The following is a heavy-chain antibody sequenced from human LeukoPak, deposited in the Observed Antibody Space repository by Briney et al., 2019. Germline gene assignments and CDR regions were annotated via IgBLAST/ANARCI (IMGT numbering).Heavy chain of an antibody. J-gene: IGHJ4*02. CDR3: ARESLGGYGYETPFDY. CDR2: IIPIFGTA. Sequence: SVKVSCKASGYTFTSYGISWVRQAPGQGLEWMGGIIPIFGTANYAQKFQGRVTITADKSTSTAYMELSSLRSEDTAVYYCARESLGGYGYETPFDYWGQGTLVTVSS. V-gene: IGHV1-69*06. D-gene: IGHD5-18*01. CDR1: GYTFTSYG.